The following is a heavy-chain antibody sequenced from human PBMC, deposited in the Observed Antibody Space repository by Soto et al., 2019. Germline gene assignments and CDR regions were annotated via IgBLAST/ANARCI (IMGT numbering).Heavy chain of an antibody. J-gene: IGHJ4*02. CDR2: IKSDGSST. V-gene: IGHV3-74*01. CDR1: GFTFSSYW. Sequence: EVQLVESGGGLVQPGGSLRLSCAASGFTFSSYWMHWVRQAPGKGLVWVSRIKSDGSSTSYADSVKGRFTISRDNAKNTLYLQMDSLRAEDTAVYYCTRGAYGDYVFVWGQGTLVTVSS. D-gene: IGHD4-17*01. CDR3: TRGAYGDYVFV.